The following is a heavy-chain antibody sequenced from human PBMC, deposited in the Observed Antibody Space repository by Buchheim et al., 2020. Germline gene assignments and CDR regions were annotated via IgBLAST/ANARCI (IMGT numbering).Heavy chain of an antibody. D-gene: IGHD3-3*01. CDR2: INHSGST. V-gene: IGHV4-34*01. CDR3: ARSRFWGGYYQPQGHYYYGMDV. CDR1: GGSFSGYY. J-gene: IGHJ6*02. Sequence: QVQLQQWGAGLLKPSETLSLTCAVYGGSFSGYYWSWIRQPPGKGLEWIGEINHSGSTNYNPSLKSRVTISVDTSKNQFSLKLSSVTAADTAVYYCARSRFWGGYYQPQGHYYYGMDVWGQGTT.